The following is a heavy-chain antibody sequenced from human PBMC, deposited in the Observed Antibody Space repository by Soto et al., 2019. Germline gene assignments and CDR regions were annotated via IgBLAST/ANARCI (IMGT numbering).Heavy chain of an antibody. CDR1: SGSINSGLYY. D-gene: IGHD3-10*01. CDR3: ARARSGSYFVLEY. J-gene: IGHJ4*02. Sequence: QVQLQESGPGLVKPSQTLSLTCTVSSGSINSGLYYWTWVRQPPGKGLEWIGYNYSRGITYYSPSLKSRVDIAAYTYKNQISLRVSSVTAADTAVYYCARARSGSYFVLEYWGQRAQVTVSP. V-gene: IGHV4-31*03. CDR2: NYSRGIT.